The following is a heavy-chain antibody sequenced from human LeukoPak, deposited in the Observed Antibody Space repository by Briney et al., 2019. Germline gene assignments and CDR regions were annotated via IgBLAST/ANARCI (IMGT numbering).Heavy chain of an antibody. CDR1: GGSFSGYY. CDR2: INHSGST. CDR3: AGVRWELLVVDY. Sequence: SETLSLTCAVYGGSFSGYYWSWIRQPPGKGLEWIGEINHSGSTNYNPSLKSRVTISVDTSKNQFSLKLSSVTAADTAVYYCAGVRWELLVVDYWGQGTLVTVSS. V-gene: IGHV4-34*01. D-gene: IGHD1-26*01. J-gene: IGHJ4*02.